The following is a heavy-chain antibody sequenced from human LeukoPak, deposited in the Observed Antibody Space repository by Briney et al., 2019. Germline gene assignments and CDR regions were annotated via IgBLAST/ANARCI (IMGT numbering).Heavy chain of an antibody. CDR1: GFTFTSSW. J-gene: IGHJ4*02. CDR3: ATDFSHFDFSSGYYSY. CDR2: IKSNLDGGTT. V-gene: IGHV3-15*05. D-gene: IGHD3-3*01. Sequence: PGGSLRLSCAASGFTFTSSWMVWVRQAPGKGLAWVGRIKSNLDGGTTDFAAPVKGRFSISRDDLARTLYLQMNNLKADDTGVYSCATDFSHFDFSSGYYSYWGQGSLVTVSS.